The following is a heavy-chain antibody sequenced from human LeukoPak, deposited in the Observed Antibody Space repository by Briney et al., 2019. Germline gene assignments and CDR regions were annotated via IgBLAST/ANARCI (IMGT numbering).Heavy chain of an antibody. CDR1: GFTFSDHY. D-gene: IGHD5-24*01. CDR2: IYSGGST. V-gene: IGHV3-53*01. CDR3: AMRDGYRPATIWGHAFDI. Sequence: GGSLRLSCAASGFTFSDHYMNWVRQAPGKGLEWVSVIYSGGSTYYADSVKGRFTISRDNSKNTLYLQMNSLRAEDTAVYYCAMRDGYRPATIWGHAFDIWGQGTMVTVS. J-gene: IGHJ3*02.